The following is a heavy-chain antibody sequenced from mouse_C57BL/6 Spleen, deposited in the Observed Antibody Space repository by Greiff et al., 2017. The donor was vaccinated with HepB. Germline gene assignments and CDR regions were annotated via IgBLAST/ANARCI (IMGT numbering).Heavy chain of an antibody. CDR3: ARGEGY. CDR1: GYTFTSYW. J-gene: IGHJ2*01. V-gene: IGHV1-69*01. CDR2: IDPSDSYT. Sequence: QVQLQQPGAELVMPGASVKLSCKASGYTFTSYWMHWVKQRPGQGLEWIGEIDPSDSYTNYNQKFKGKSTLTVDKSSSKAYMQLSSLTSEDSAVYYCARGEGYWGQGTTLTVSS.